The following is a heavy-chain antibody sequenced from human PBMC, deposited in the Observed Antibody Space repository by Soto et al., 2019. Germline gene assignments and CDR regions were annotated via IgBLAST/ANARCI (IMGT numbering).Heavy chain of an antibody. J-gene: IGHJ4*02. CDR3: AKDREYCTNGVCSMGPPADY. D-gene: IGHD2-8*01. V-gene: IGHV3-23*01. CDR1: GFTFSSYA. Sequence: GGSLRLSCAASGFTFSSYAMSWVRQAPGKGLEWVSAISGSGGSTYYADSVKGRFTISRDNSKNTLYLQMNSLRAEDTAVYYCAKDREYCTNGVCSMGPPADYWGQGTLVTVSS. CDR2: ISGSGGST.